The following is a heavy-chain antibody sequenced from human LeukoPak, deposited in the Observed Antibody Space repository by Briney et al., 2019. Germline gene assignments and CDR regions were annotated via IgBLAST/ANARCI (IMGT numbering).Heavy chain of an antibody. D-gene: IGHD4-11*01. CDR2: IYTSGST. CDR3: ARHDTVTGGYYYYYYMDV. CDR1: GGSISSYY. V-gene: IGHV4-4*09. Sequence: SETLSLTCTVSGGSISSYYWSWIRQPPGKGLEWIGYIYTSGSTNYNPSLKSRVTISVDTSKNQFSLKLSSVTAADTAVYYCARHDTVTGGYYYYYYMDVWGKGTTVTVSS. J-gene: IGHJ6*03.